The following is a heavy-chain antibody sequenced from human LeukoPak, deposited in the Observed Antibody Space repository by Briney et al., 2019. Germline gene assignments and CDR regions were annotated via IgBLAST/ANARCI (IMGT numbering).Heavy chain of an antibody. CDR3: ARAAGDYLPVDY. Sequence: SETLSLTCTASGVSISSYSWNWIRQPPGKGLEWIGYIYYSGSTNYNPSLKSRVTISVDTSKNQFSLNLNSVTAADTAVYYCARAAGDYLPVDYWGQGTLVTVSS. J-gene: IGHJ4*02. CDR2: IYYSGST. V-gene: IGHV4-59*01. CDR1: GVSISSYS. D-gene: IGHD4-17*01.